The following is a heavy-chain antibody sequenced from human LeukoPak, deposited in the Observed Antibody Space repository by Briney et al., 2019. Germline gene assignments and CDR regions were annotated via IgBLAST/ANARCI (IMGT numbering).Heavy chain of an antibody. CDR1: GGSISSSNW. V-gene: IGHV4-4*02. J-gene: IGHJ4*02. CDR2: IYHSGST. D-gene: IGHD1-26*01. Sequence: SETLSLTCAVSGGSISSSNWWSWVRQPPGKGLEWIGEIYHSGSTNYNPSLKSRVTISVDKSKNQFSLKLSSVTAADTALYYCAKAGIVGATVMSYFDYWGQGTLVTVSS. CDR3: AKAGIVGATVMSYFDY.